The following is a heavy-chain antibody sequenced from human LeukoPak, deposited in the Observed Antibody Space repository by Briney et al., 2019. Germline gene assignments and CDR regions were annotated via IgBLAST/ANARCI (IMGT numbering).Heavy chain of an antibody. CDR2: IGATQTYI. D-gene: IGHD3-16*01. J-gene: IGHJ4*02. CDR3: ARGGRYAYFLDY. V-gene: IGHV3-21*01. Sequence: GGSLRLACTGAGFTFATYTFNWVRQAPGKGLEWVASIGATQTYIHYADSVKGRFTISRDNAKNTVYVHMNSLRDEDTAVYYCARGGRYAYFLDYWGQGTLVTVSS. CDR1: GFTFATYT.